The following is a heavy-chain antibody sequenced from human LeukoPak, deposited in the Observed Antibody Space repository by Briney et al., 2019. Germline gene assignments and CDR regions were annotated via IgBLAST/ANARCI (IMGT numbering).Heavy chain of an antibody. CDR1: GFTFSSYS. CDR2: ISSSGSTT. J-gene: IGHJ4*02. CDR3: ARGVPARRFDY. Sequence: GGSLRLSCAASGFTFSSYSMNWVRQAPGKGLEWVSSISSSGSTTYYADSVKGRFTISRDNAKNSLSLQMNSLRVEDTAVYYCARGVPARRFDYWGQGTLVTVSS. V-gene: IGHV3-48*04.